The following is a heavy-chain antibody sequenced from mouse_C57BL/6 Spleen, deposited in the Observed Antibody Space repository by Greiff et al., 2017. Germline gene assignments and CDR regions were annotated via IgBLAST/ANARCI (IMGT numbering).Heavy chain of an antibody. CDR1: GYSITSGYY. CDR3: ARAPIDYYGSSYVEDYAMDY. Sequence: EVQRVASGPGLVKPSQSLSLTCSVTGYSITSGYYWNWIRQFPGNKLEWMGYISYDGSHNYNPSLKNRISITRDTSKNQFFLKLNSVTTEDTATYYCARAPIDYYGSSYVEDYAMDYWGQGTSVTVSS. CDR2: ISYDGSH. D-gene: IGHD1-1*01. V-gene: IGHV3-6*01. J-gene: IGHJ4*01.